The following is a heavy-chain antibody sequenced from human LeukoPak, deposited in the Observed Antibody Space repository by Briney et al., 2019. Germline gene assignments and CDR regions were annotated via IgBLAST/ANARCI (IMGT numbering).Heavy chain of an antibody. Sequence: SETLSLTCTVSGGSISTGSSYWGWIRQPPGKGLEWIGSIYYSGNTYYSPSLKSRVTISVDTSKNPFSLELSSVSAADTAVYFCAKRISCCGGCFYKTQDYWGQGTLVTVSS. D-gene: IGHD2-15*01. V-gene: IGHV4-39*01. CDR1: GGSISTGSSY. CDR2: IYYSGNT. CDR3: AKRISCCGGCFYKTQDY. J-gene: IGHJ4*02.